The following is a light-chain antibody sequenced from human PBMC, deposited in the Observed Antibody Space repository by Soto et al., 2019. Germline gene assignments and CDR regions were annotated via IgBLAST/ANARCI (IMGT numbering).Light chain of an antibody. CDR3: SSYGGRSSVI. J-gene: IGLJ2*01. Sequence: QSALTQPPSASGSPGQSVTISCTGTNSDVGLYNFVSWSQQHPGNAPKLMIYEVTKRLSGVPDRFSGSKSGNTASLTVSGLHAEDDADYYCSSYGGRSSVIFGGGAKRTV. V-gene: IGLV2-8*01. CDR2: EVT. CDR1: NSDVGLYNF.